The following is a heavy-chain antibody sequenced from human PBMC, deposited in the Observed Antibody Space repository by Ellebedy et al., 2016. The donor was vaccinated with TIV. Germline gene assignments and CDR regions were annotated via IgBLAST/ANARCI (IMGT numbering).Heavy chain of an antibody. D-gene: IGHD6-19*01. J-gene: IGHJ4*02. V-gene: IGHV1-18*04. CDR3: ARGSAWYTF. CDR2: ISVYNGYT. CDR1: GYTFTSYG. Sequence: AASVKVSCKASGYTFTSYGIAWVRQAPGQGLEWMGWISVYNGYTEYAQKFQGRVTMTTHTATTTAYMELRSLRSDDTAVYYCARGSAWYTFWGQGTLVTVSS.